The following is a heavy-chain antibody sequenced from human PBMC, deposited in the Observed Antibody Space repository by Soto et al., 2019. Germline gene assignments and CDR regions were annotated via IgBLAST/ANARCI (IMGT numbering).Heavy chain of an antibody. D-gene: IGHD1-1*01. CDR1: GGAFTNYS. J-gene: IGHJ6*02. CDR2: IIPLHNTS. Sequence: SVKVSCKVSGGAFTNYSFNWVRHSPAQGLEWLGGIIPLHNTSNYSLKFVGRLSVTADICSVTVYMHLSGLTSGDTATYSCASWFGWNPLYYHGMDVWGQGTTVTVSS. CDR3: ASWFGWNPLYYHGMDV. V-gene: IGHV1-69*08.